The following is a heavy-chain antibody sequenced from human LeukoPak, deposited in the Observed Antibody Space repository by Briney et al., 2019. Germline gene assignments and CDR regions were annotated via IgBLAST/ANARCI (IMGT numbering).Heavy chain of an antibody. CDR2: IYYSGST. CDR3: ASPCCSTSCYFEFDY. CDR1: GGSISSSSYY. J-gene: IGHJ4*02. D-gene: IGHD2-2*01. V-gene: IGHV4-39*01. Sequence: SETLSLTCTVSGGSISSSSYYLGWIRQPPGKGLEWIGSIYYSGSTYYNPSLKSRVTISVDTSKNQFSLKLSSVTAADTAVYYCASPCCSTSCYFEFDYWGQGTLVTVSS.